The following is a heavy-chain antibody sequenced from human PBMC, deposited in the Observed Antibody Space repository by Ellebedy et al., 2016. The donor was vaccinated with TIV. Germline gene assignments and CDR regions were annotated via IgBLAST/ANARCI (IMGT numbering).Heavy chain of an antibody. CDR1: GFTFSDYY. CDR3: ARVGRWELLNRSFDY. V-gene: IGHV3-11*06. D-gene: IGHD1-26*01. CDR2: ISSSSSYT. Sequence: PGGSLRLSCAASGFTFSDYYMSWIRQAPGKGLEWVSYISSSSSYTNYADSVKGRFTISRDNAKNSLYLQMNSLRAEDTAVYYCARVGRWELLNRSFDYWGQGTLVTVSS. J-gene: IGHJ4*02.